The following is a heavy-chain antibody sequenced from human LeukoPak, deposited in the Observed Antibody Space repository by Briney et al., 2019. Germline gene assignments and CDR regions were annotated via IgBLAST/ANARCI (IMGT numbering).Heavy chain of an antibody. D-gene: IGHD3-10*01. J-gene: IGHJ4*02. CDR1: GFTFSSYS. Sequence: PGGSLRLSCAASGFTFSSYSMNWVRQAPGKGLEWVSVIYSGGSTYYADSVKGRFTISRDNSKNTLYLQMNSLRAEDTAVYYCARSPMVRGVEYWGQGTLVTVSS. V-gene: IGHV3-53*01. CDR2: IYSGGST. CDR3: ARSPMVRGVEY.